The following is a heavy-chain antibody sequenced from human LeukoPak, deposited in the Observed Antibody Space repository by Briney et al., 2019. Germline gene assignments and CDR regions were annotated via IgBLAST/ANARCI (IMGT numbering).Heavy chain of an antibody. CDR3: AIDRGGIVVVVAVYDAFDI. V-gene: IGHV1-18*04. J-gene: IGHJ3*02. Sequence: ASVKVSCKASGYTFTSYGISWVRQPPGQGLEWMGWISAYNGNTNYAQKLQGRVTTTTDTSTSTAYMELRSLRSDDTAVYYCAIDRGGIVVVVAVYDAFDIWGQGTMVTVSS. CDR2: ISAYNGNT. D-gene: IGHD2-15*01. CDR1: GYTFTSYG.